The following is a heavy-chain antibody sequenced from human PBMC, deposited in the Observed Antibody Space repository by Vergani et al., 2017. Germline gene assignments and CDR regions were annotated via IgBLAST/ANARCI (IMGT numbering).Heavy chain of an antibody. CDR1: NDSVSNTFYY. J-gene: IGHJ4*02. V-gene: IGHV4-61*01. CDR3: ARESSYGDYGY. CDR2: IYYSGST. D-gene: IGHD4-17*01. Sequence: QVQLQESGPGLVKPSETLTLTCTVSNDSVSNTFYYWGWIRQPPGKGLEWIGYIYYSGSTNYNPSLKSRVTISVDTSKNQFSLKLSSVTAADTAVYYCARESSYGDYGYWGQGTLVTVSS.